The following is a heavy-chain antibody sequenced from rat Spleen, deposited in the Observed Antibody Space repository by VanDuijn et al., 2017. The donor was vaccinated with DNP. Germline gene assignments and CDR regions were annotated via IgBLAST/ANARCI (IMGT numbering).Heavy chain of an antibody. D-gene: IGHD1-1*01. J-gene: IGHJ2*01. CDR2: MWSGGRT. CDR3: TSYYSGDFHY. V-gene: IGHV2-45*01. Sequence: QVQLMESGPGLVQPSETLSLTCTVSGFSLTSYNVHWVRQPPGKGLEWMGVMWSGGRTDYNSALKTRLSISKDTSKSQVFIKMNSLQTEDTAMYCCTSYYSGDFHYWGQGVMVTVSS. CDR1: GFSLTSYN.